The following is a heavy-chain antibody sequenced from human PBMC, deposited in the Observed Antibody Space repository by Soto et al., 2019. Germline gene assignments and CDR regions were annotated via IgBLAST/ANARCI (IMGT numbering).Heavy chain of an antibody. D-gene: IGHD3-22*01. CDR3: ARDRRAFYDSSGYYDY. V-gene: IGHV4-59*01. Sequence: PSETLSLTCTVSGGSISSYYWSWIRQPPGKGLEWIGYIYYSGSTNYNPSLKSRVTISVDTSKNQFSLKMSSVTAADTAVYYCARDRRAFYDSSGYYDYWGQGTLVTV. CDR2: IYYSGST. CDR1: GGSISSYY. J-gene: IGHJ4*02.